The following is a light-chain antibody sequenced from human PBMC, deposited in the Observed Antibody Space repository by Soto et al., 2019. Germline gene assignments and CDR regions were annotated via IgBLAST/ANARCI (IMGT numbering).Light chain of an antibody. V-gene: IGLV1-40*01. CDR2: DNG. CDR1: SSTIGAGYD. Sequence: QSVLTQPPSVSGAPGQRITIYCTGTSSTIGAGYDVHWYQQLPGTAPKLLIYDNGNRPSGVPDRFSASKSGTSASLAITGLQADDEADYYCQSYDSSLNGHVVFGGGTKLTVL. J-gene: IGLJ2*01. CDR3: QSYDSSLNGHVV.